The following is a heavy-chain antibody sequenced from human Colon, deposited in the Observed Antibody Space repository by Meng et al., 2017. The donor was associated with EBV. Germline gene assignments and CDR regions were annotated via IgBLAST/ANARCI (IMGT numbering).Heavy chain of an antibody. CDR2: IYYSGST. V-gene: IGHV4-31*03. J-gene: IGHJ5*02. Sequence: QVQLQESGPGLVKPSXXLSLTCXVSGGSISSGGYYWSWIRQHPGKGLEWIGYIYYSGSTYYNPSLKSRVTISVDTSKNQLSLKLSSMTAADTAVYYCARYVFDSSSLYSNWFDPWGQGTLCTVSS. D-gene: IGHD3-22*01. CDR3: ARYVFDSSSLYSNWFDP. CDR1: GGSISSGGYY.